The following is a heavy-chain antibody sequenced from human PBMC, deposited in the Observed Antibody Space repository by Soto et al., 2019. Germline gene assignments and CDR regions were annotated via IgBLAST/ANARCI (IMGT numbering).Heavy chain of an antibody. Sequence: PGGSPRLSCAASGFTFSSYGMHWVRQAPGKGLEWVAVIWYDGSNKYYADSVKGRFTISRDNSKNTLYLQMNSLRAEDTAVYYCARDTLDAFEWLPPKGMDVWGQGTTVTVSS. CDR1: GFTFSSYG. V-gene: IGHV3-33*01. J-gene: IGHJ6*02. D-gene: IGHD6-19*01. CDR2: IWYDGSNK. CDR3: ARDTLDAFEWLPPKGMDV.